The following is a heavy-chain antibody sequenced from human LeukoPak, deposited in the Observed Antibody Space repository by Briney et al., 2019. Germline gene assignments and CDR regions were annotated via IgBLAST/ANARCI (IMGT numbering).Heavy chain of an antibody. D-gene: IGHD1-20*01. Sequence: PGGSLRLSCAASGFSFSSYGMNWVRQVPGKGLEWVSGISGNTYNTYYADSVKGRFTISRDNSKNTLYLQMNSLRAEDTALYYCAKVAYNWISYGPFDYWGQGTLVTVSS. V-gene: IGHV3-23*01. CDR1: GFSFSSYG. CDR2: ISGNTYNT. J-gene: IGHJ4*02. CDR3: AKVAYNWISYGPFDY.